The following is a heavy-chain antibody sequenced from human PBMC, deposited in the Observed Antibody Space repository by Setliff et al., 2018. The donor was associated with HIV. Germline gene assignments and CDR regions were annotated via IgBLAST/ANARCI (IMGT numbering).Heavy chain of an antibody. Sequence: GGSLRLSCATSGLNFANYWMHWVRQAPGKGLVWVSRINIDGSSAKYADFVKGRFTVSRDNAKGTLYLQMNTLRPDDTAVYFCATGCSGGSCFDHWGQGNMVTVSS. V-gene: IGHV3-74*01. J-gene: IGHJ4*02. CDR1: GLNFANYW. CDR2: INIDGSSA. CDR3: ATGCSGGSCFDH. D-gene: IGHD2-15*01.